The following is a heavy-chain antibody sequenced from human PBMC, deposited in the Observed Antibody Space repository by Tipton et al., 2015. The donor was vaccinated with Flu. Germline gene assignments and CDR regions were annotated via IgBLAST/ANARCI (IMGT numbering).Heavy chain of an antibody. CDR3: ARGGYYDRSGYLSYYGMDV. J-gene: IGHJ6*02. V-gene: IGHV3-7*04. CDR1: GFTLSNYW. D-gene: IGHD3-22*01. CDR2: INQDGSQK. Sequence: SLRLSCAASGFTLSNYWMTWVRQAPGKGLEWVANINQDGSQKHYVDSVKGRFTISRDNPVNSVYLQMNSLRAEDTAVYFCARGGYYDRSGYLSYYGMDVWGQGTTVTVSS.